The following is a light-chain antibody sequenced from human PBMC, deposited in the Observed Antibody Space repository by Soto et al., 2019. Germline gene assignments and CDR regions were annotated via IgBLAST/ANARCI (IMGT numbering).Light chain of an antibody. CDR1: QSVSSN. CDR2: SAS. J-gene: IGKJ1*01. Sequence: EIVMTQSPATLSVSPGERATLSCRASQSVSSNIAWYRQKPGQAPSLLIHSASTRAIGVAARFSGSGSGTEFPLTISSLQSEDFAVYYCQQYNNWPQTFGQGTKVEIK. CDR3: QQYNNWPQT. V-gene: IGKV3-15*01.